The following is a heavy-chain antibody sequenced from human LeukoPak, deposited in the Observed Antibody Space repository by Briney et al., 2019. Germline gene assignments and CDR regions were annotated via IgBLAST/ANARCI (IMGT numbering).Heavy chain of an antibody. CDR3: AKDISPHISGRKNWFDP. D-gene: IGHD6-19*01. CDR2: TSWNSDSI. V-gene: IGHV3-9*01. J-gene: IGHJ5*02. Sequence: PGGSLRLSCAASGFTFDDYAMHWVRQAPGKGLEWVSGTSWNSDSIGYADSVKGRFTISRDNAKNSLYLQMNSLRAEDTALYYCAKDISPHISGRKNWFDPWGQGTLVTVSS. CDR1: GFTFDDYA.